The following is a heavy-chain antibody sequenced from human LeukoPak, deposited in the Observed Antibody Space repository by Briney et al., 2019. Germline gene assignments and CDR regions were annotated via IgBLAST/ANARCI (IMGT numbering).Heavy chain of an antibody. Sequence: PSETLSLTCTVSGGSLSNYYWNWIRQPAGKGLEWIGRIYTSGDTNYNPSLKSRVTMSIDTSKNQFSLKVSSVTAADTAVYYCARCPVDGSDSSGRRWLDPWGQGTLVTVSS. J-gene: IGHJ5*02. D-gene: IGHD3-22*01. CDR1: GGSLSNYY. CDR2: IYTSGDT. CDR3: ARCPVDGSDSSGRRWLDP. V-gene: IGHV4-4*07.